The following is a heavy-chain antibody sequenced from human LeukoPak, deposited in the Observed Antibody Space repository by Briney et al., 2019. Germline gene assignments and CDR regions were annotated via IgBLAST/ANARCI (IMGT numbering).Heavy chain of an antibody. V-gene: IGHV4-31*03. J-gene: IGHJ4*02. D-gene: IGHD3-22*01. CDR3: ARERMYYYDSSGHFDY. CDR2: IYYSGNT. Sequence: SETLSLTCTVSGGSISSGGYYWSWIRQHPGKGLEWIGYIYYSGNTYYNPSLKSRVTISVDTSKKQFSPKLSSVTAADTAVYYCARERMYYYDSSGHFDYWGQGTLVTVSS. CDR1: GGSISSGGYY.